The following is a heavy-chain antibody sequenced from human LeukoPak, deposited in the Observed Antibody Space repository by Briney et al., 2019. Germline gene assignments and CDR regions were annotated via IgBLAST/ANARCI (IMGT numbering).Heavy chain of an antibody. J-gene: IGHJ4*02. V-gene: IGHV3-7*01. CDR1: GFTFSSYW. CDR3: ARDQLYCGGPTCYRTGDDS. D-gene: IGHD2-2*02. Sequence: GGSLRLSCAASGFTFSSYWMNWVRQAPGKGLEWVANMNHDGSEKYYIDSVEGRFTISRDNAKNSLYLQMNSLRAEDTAVYYCARDQLYCGGPTCYRTGDDSWGQGTLVTVSS. CDR2: MNHDGSEK.